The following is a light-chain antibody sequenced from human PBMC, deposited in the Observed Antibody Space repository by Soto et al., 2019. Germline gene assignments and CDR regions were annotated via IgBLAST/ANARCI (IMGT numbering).Light chain of an antibody. Sequence: QSALTQPPSASGSPGQSVAISCTGTSSDVGGYNYVSWYQQHPGKAPKLMIYEVNKRPSGVPDRFSGSKSGNTASLTVSGLQAADEADYYCSSHAGSSHVFGTGTKLTVL. V-gene: IGLV2-8*01. CDR3: SSHAGSSHV. CDR2: EVN. CDR1: SSDVGGYNY. J-gene: IGLJ1*01.